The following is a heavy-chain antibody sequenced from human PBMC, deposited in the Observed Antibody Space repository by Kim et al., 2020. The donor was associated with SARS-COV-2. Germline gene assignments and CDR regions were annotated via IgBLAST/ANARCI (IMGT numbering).Heavy chain of an antibody. CDR3: VRGGGFPLGAFDI. Sequence: SETLSLTCTVSGGSISSYFWSWIRQPPGKGLEWIANLYYTGTTNYNPSLKSRVTISLDTSKNQFSLKLTSVTAADTALYYCVRGGGFPLGAFDIWGQGT. CDR1: GGSISSYF. J-gene: IGHJ3*02. D-gene: IGHD2-15*01. CDR2: LYYTGTT. V-gene: IGHV4-59*01.